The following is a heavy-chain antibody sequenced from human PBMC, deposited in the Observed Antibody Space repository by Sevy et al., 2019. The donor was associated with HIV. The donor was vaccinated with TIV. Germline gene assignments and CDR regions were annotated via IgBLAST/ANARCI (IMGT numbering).Heavy chain of an antibody. D-gene: IGHD2-2*01. J-gene: IGHJ4*02. V-gene: IGHV3-23*01. CDR1: GFRFSIYA. CDR3: AREGCSNGHDY. Sequence: GRSLRLSCTTSGFRFSIYAMTWVRQAPGKGLEWVSSFCMGGDRIYYADSVRGRFTISRDDSKNTLYLEMNNLRAEDTAKYYCAREGCSNGHDYWGQGTLVTVSS. CDR2: FCMGGDRI.